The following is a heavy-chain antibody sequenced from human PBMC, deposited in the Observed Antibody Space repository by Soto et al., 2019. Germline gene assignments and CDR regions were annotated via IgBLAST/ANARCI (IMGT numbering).Heavy chain of an antibody. CDR3: AKENIVVVVAALEYFQH. CDR1: GFTFSSYA. Sequence: EVQLLESGGGLVQPGGSLRLSCAASGFTFSSYAMSWVRQAPGKGLEWVSAISGSGGSTYYADSVKGRFTISRDNSKNTLYLQLNSLRAEDTAVYFCAKENIVVVVAALEYFQHWGQGTLVTVSS. CDR2: ISGSGGST. V-gene: IGHV3-23*01. J-gene: IGHJ1*01. D-gene: IGHD2-15*01.